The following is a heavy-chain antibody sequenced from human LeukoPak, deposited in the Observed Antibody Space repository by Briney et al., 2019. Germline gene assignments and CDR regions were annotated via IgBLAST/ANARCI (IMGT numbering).Heavy chain of an antibody. V-gene: IGHV4-59*08. CDR3: ARHYYDSSGYFYQDY. CDR2: FYYSGST. CDR1: GGSISGYH. J-gene: IGHJ4*02. D-gene: IGHD3-22*01. Sequence: SETLSLTCTVSGGSISGYHWSWIRQPPGRGLEWIGYFYYSGSTDYNPSLKSRVTISVDTSKNQFSLKLSSVTAADTAVYYCARHYYDSSGYFYQDYWGQGTLVTVSS.